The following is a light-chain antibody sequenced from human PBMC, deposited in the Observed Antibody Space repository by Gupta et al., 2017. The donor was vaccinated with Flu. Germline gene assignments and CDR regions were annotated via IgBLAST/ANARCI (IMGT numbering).Light chain of an antibody. CDR3: SSQTTSYTWV. J-gene: IGLJ1*01. V-gene: IGLV2-18*02. Sequence: QSALTQPPSVSGSPGQSVTISCTGTGSDGGTYNRVSWYRPPPGTAHILIIYEVSNGPSGVPDRFSASKSGYTASITISGLQGEDDAYYYCSSQTTSYTWVFGTGTKLTVL. CDR1: GSDGGTYNR. CDR2: EVS.